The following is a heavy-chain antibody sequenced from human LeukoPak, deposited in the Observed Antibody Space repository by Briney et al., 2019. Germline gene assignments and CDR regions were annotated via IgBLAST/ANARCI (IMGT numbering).Heavy chain of an antibody. CDR2: ISGSGGGT. D-gene: IGHD3-10*01. V-gene: IGHV3-23*01. Sequence: PGGSLRLSCVASGFTFSSYAMSWVRQAPGKGLEWVSGISGSGGGTYYADSVKGRFTISRDNSKNTLYLQMNSLRAEDTAVYYCARTYYYSSGNPIKAFDYWGQGTLVTVSS. CDR3: ARTYYYSSGNPIKAFDY. CDR1: GFTFSSYA. J-gene: IGHJ4*02.